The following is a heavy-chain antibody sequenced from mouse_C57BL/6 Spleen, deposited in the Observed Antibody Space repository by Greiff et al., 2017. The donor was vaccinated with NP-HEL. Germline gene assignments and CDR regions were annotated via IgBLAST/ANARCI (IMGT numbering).Heavy chain of an antibody. D-gene: IGHD2-5*01. CDR1: GYTFTDYN. CDR3: AREGLYYSNYDAY. Sequence: SGPELVKPGASVKMSCKASGYTFTDYNMHWVKQSHGKSLEWIGYINPNNGGTSYNQKFKGKAKLTVNKSSSTAYMELRSLTSEDSAVYYCAREGLYYSNYDAYWGQGTLVTVSA. J-gene: IGHJ3*01. V-gene: IGHV1-22*01. CDR2: INPNNGGT.